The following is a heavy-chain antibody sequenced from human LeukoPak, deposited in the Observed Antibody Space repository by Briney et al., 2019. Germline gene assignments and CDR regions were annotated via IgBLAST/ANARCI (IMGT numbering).Heavy chain of an antibody. J-gene: IGHJ3*02. Sequence: SETLSLTCTVSGGSISGYYWSWIRQPPGKGLEWIGYIYYSGSTNYNPSLESRVTISVDTSNNQFSLKLSSVTAADTAVYYCARDRRRDLLHAFDIWGQGTMVTVSS. CDR2: IYYSGST. CDR1: GGSISGYY. CDR3: ARDRRRDLLHAFDI. V-gene: IGHV4-59*01. D-gene: IGHD1-26*01.